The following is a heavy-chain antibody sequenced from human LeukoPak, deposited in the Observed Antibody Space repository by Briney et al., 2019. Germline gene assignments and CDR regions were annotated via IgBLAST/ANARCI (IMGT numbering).Heavy chain of an antibody. Sequence: SGTLSLTCAVSGYSISSGYHWGWIRQPPGKGLEWIGSIYHSGKTYYNPSLKSRLTISLDTSKNQFSLKLTSVTAADTAVYYCARDSPNGVVAVDVQEGFDPWGQGTVVTVSS. V-gene: IGHV4-38-2*02. D-gene: IGHD2-2*01. J-gene: IGHJ5*02. CDR3: ARDSPNGVVAVDVQEGFDP. CDR1: GYSISSGYH. CDR2: IYHSGKT.